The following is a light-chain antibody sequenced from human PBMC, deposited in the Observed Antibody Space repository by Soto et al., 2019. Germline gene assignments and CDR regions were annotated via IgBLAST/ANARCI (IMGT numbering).Light chain of an antibody. CDR2: DAS. CDR3: QQYNSYSIT. Sequence: DIQMTQSPSTLPASVGDRVTITCRASQSISSWLAWYQQKPGKAPKLLIYDASSLESGVPSRFSGSGSGTEFTLTISSLQPDDFATYYCQQYNSYSITFGGGTRLEIK. J-gene: IGKJ5*01. CDR1: QSISSW. V-gene: IGKV1-5*01.